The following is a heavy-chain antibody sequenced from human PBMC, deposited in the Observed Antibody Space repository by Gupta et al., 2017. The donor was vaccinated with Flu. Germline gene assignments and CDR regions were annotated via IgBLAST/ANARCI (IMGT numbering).Heavy chain of an antibody. Sequence: SWIRQPPGKELEWIVLISYSGSTDYSPSLKSRVTISIDMSKNQFSLRLTSVTAADTAIYYCARRFSSSWFGKWFDPWGQGTLVTVSS. CDR3: ARRFSSSWFGKWFDP. CDR2: ISYSGST. V-gene: IGHV4-59*01. D-gene: IGHD6-13*01. J-gene: IGHJ5*02.